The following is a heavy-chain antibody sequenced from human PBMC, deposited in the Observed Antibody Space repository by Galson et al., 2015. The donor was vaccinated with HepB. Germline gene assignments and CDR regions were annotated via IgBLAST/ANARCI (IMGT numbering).Heavy chain of an antibody. J-gene: IGHJ6*02. CDR1: GYTFTSYA. D-gene: IGHD3-3*01. CDR3: ARDGYDFWSGYEYYYGMDV. Sequence: SVKVSCKASGYTFTSYAMHWVRQAPGQRLEWMGWINAGNGNTKYSQKFQGRVTITRDTSASTAYMELSSLRSEDTAVYYCARDGYDFWSGYEYYYGMDVWGQGTTVTVSS. CDR2: INAGNGNT. V-gene: IGHV1-3*01.